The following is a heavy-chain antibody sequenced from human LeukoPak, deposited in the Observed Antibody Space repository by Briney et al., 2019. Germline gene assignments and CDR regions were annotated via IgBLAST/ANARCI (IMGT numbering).Heavy chain of an antibody. CDR3: ARVEGYGSGSYTFDY. D-gene: IGHD3-10*01. CDR1: GYTFTSYY. V-gene: IGHV1-46*01. J-gene: IGHJ4*02. Sequence: ASVKVSCKASGYTFTSYYMHWVRQAPGQGLEWMGIINPSGGSTSCAQKFQGRVTMTRDTSTSTVYMELSSLRSEDTAVYYCARVEGYGSGSYTFDYWGQGTLVTVSS. CDR2: INPSGGST.